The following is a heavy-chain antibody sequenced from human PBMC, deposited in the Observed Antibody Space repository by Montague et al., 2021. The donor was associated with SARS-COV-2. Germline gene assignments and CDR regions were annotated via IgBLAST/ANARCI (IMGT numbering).Heavy chain of an antibody. J-gene: IGHJ6*02. V-gene: IGHV6-1*01. CDR2: TYYRSKWYN. Sequence: CAISGDSVSINSATWNWVRQSPSRGLKWLGRTYYRSKWYNDYAVSLRGRVTIDPDTSKNQFSLQLNSVTPEDTAIYYCTSGREGNYNVMDVWGQGTTVTVSS. CDR3: TSGREGNYNVMDV. D-gene: IGHD1-1*01. CDR1: GDSVSINSAT.